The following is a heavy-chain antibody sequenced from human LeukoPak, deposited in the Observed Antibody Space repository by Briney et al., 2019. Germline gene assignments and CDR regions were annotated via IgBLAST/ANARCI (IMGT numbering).Heavy chain of an antibody. D-gene: IGHD3-10*01. Sequence: KPSETLSLTGTVSGGSISSSSNYWGWIRKPPGKGLEGIGSIFYSGSTYYNPSLKSRVTISVDTSKNQFSLKLSSVTAADTAVYYCARQSRRSYYYGSGSYYNYWGQGTLVTVSS. CDR3: ARQSRRSYYYGSGSYYNY. CDR1: GGSISSSSNY. CDR2: IFYSGST. V-gene: IGHV4-39*01. J-gene: IGHJ4*02.